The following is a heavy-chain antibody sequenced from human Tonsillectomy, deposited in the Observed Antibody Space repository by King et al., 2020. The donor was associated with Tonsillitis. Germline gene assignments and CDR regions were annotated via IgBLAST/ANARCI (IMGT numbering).Heavy chain of an antibody. V-gene: IGHV3-21*06. CDR1: GFTFSSYT. CDR2: ISSSGSHI. CDR3: ATDNGYGADSTD. J-gene: IGHJ4*02. D-gene: IGHD4-23*01. Sequence: VQLVESGGGLVKPGGSLRLSCAASGFTFSSYTMDWVRQAPGKGLEWVSSISSSGSHIFYADSVKGRFTMSRDNAKNSLYLHMNSLRAEDTAVYYCATDNGYGADSTDWGQGTLVTVSS.